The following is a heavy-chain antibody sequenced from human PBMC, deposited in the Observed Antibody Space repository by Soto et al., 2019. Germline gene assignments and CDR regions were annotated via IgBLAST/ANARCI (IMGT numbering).Heavy chain of an antibody. CDR1: GYIFVNYG. CDR3: VMGDNYVTPTPQDV. D-gene: IGHD3-16*01. Sequence: QVQLVQSGDEVKKPGASVKVSCKASGYIFVNYGIAWVRQAPGQGLEWMGWISPYTGNTHSATQVQGRLTMTTDTSTCTAYMDLGSLTSADTAVYYCVMGDNYVTPTPQDVWGQGTTVT. V-gene: IGHV1-18*01. CDR2: ISPYTGNT. J-gene: IGHJ6*02.